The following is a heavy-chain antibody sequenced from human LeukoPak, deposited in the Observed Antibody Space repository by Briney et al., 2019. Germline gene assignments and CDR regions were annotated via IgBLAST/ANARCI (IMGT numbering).Heavy chain of an antibody. J-gene: IGHJ5*02. V-gene: IGHV3-23*01. D-gene: IGHD1-26*01. CDR2: ISGSGGST. CDR3: AKDRRATLDWFDP. Sequence: GGSLRLSCSTSGFTFPDYALSWVRQAPGKGLEWVSAISGSGGSTYYADSVKGRFTISRDNSKNTLYLQMNSLRAEDTAVYYCAKDRRATLDWFDPWGQGTLVTVSS. CDR1: GFTFPDYA.